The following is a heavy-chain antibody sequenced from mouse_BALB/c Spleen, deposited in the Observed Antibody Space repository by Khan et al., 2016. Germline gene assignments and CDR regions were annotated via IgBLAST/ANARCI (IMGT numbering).Heavy chain of an antibody. D-gene: IGHD1-1*01. CDR3: ARAGYYGYLVN. CDR1: GFDFSRYW. J-gene: IGHJ3*01. CDR2: INPDSNTI. Sequence: EVKLLESGGGLVQPGGSLKLSCAASGFDFSRYWMSWVRQAPGKGLEWIGEINPDSNTINYTPSLKDKFFISRDNAKNTLYLQMSKVSSEYTALSYCARAGYYGYLVNWGQGTLVTVSA. V-gene: IGHV4-1*02.